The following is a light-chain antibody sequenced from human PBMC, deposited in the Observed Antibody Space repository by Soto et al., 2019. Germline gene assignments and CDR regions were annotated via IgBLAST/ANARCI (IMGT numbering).Light chain of an antibody. V-gene: IGLV2-14*01. CDR3: SSYTSSSTLEV. Sequence: QSVLTQPASVSGSPGQSITISCTGTTSDVGGYDYVSWYQQHPGKAPQLIIYEVNNRPSGVSNRFSGAKSGNTASLTISGLEAEDEADYYCSSYTSSSTLEVFGGGTKLTVL. J-gene: IGLJ2*01. CDR2: EVN. CDR1: TSDVGGYDY.